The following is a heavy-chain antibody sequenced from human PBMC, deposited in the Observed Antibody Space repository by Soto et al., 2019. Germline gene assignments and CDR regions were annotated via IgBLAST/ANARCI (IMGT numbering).Heavy chain of an antibody. CDR1: GFTFNSYW. V-gene: IGHV3-7*03. CDR2: IKEDGSEK. J-gene: IGHJ6*02. Sequence: WGSLRLSCAASGFTFNSYWITCFRQSPGKWLEWMASIKEDGSEKNYVDSVKGRFTISRDNAKNSVYLQMNSLRAEDTAVYYCARDSGNDHYYGMDVWGQGTTVTVSS. D-gene: IGHD5-12*01. CDR3: ARDSGNDHYYGMDV.